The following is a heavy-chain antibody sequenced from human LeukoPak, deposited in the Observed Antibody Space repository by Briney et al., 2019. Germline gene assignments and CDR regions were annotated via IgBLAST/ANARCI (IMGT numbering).Heavy chain of an antibody. Sequence: GGSLRLSCAASGFTFSSYWMYWVRQAPGKGLVWVSRINSDGSSTSHADSVKGRFTISRDNAKNTLYLQMNSLRAEDTAVYYCAREGGYSHAFDYWGQGTLVTVSS. CDR2: INSDGSST. V-gene: IGHV3-74*01. D-gene: IGHD3-22*01. CDR1: GFTFSSYW. CDR3: AREGGYSHAFDY. J-gene: IGHJ4*02.